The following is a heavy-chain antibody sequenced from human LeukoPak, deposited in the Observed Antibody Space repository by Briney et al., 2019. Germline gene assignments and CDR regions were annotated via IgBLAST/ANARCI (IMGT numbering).Heavy chain of an antibody. CDR1: GFTFRSYE. J-gene: IGHJ6*03. CDR2: ISSSGTTR. V-gene: IGHV3-48*03. Sequence: GGSLRLSCGASGFTFRSYEMHWVRQAPGKGLEWVSYISSSGTTRYYADSVKGRFTISRDNAKNSLYLQMNSLRAEDTAVYCCARSPGGYSSSSWGDHYYYYMDVWGKGTTVTVSS. D-gene: IGHD6-6*01. CDR3: ARSPGGYSSSSWGDHYYYYMDV.